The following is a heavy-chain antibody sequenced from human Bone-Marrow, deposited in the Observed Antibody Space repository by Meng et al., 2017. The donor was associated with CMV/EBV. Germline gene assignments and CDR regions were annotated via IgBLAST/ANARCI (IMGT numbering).Heavy chain of an antibody. J-gene: IGHJ5*02. D-gene: IGHD6-13*01. CDR2: ISYDGRHQ. CDR3: ARDRLNSSSWETDWFDP. Sequence: GGSLRLSCAASGFTFSNYAMHWVRQAPGKGLEWVAVISYDGRHQYYADSVKGRFTISRDNSKSTLYVQMRSLRTEDTAVYYCARDRLNSSSWETDWFDPWGPGNLVNVSS. V-gene: IGHV3-30*04. CDR1: GFTFSNYA.